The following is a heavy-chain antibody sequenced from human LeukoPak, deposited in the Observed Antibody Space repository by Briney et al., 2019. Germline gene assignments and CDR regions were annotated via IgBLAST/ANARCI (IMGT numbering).Heavy chain of an antibody. Sequence: ASVKVSCKAPGYTFTSYDINWVRQATGQGLEWMGWMNPNSGNTGYAQKFQGRVTMTRNTSTSTAYMELSSLRSEDTAVYYCARIYYDFGMDDNWFDPWGQGTLVTVSS. J-gene: IGHJ5*02. CDR1: GYTFTSYD. V-gene: IGHV1-8*01. D-gene: IGHD3-3*01. CDR2: MNPNSGNT. CDR3: ARIYYDFGMDDNWFDP.